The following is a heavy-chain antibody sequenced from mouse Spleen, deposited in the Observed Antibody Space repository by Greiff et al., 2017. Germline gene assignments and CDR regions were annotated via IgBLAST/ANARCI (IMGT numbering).Heavy chain of an antibody. V-gene: IGHV2-5*01. D-gene: IGHD1-1*01. CDR3: AKIYYYGSSPMDY. J-gene: IGHJ4*01. CDR1: GFSLTSYG. CDR2: IWRGGST. Sequence: VKLKESGPGLVQPSQSLSITCTVSGFSLTSYGVHWVRQSPGKGLEWLGVIWRGGSTDYNAAFMSRLSITKDNSKSQVFFKMNSLQADDTAIYYCAKIYYYGSSPMDYWGQGTSVTVSS.